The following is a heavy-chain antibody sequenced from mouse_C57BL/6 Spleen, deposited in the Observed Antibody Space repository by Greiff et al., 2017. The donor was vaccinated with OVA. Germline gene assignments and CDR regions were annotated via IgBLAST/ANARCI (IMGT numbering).Heavy chain of an antibody. CDR3: ARSRAAQATFWFAY. V-gene: IGHV1-50*01. D-gene: IGHD3-2*02. J-gene: IGHJ3*01. Sequence: QVQLQQPGAELVKPGASVKLSCKASGYTFTSYWMQWVKQRPGQGLEWIGEIDPSDRYTTSNQKFKGKATLTVATSSSTAYMQLSSLTSEDSAVYYCARSRAAQATFWFAYWGQGTLVTVSA. CDR1: GYTFTSYW. CDR2: IDPSDRYT.